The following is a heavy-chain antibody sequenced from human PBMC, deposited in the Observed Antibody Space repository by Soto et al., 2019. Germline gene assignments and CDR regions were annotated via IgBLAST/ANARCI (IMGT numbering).Heavy chain of an antibody. CDR2: INAGNGNT. CDR1: GYTFTSYA. V-gene: IGHV1-3*01. J-gene: IGHJ6*02. D-gene: IGHD3-3*01. Sequence: ASVKVSCKASGYTFTSYAMHWARQAPGQRLEWMGWINAGNGNTKYSQKFQGRVTITRDTSASTAYMELSSLRSEDTAVYYCARERSDFWSGYSSMDVWGQGTTVTVSS. CDR3: ARERSDFWSGYSSMDV.